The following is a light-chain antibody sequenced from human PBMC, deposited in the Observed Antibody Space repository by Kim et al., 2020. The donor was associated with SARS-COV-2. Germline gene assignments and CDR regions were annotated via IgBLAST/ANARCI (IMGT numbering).Light chain of an antibody. Sequence: QSVLTQPPSVSGAPGQRVTISCTGTLSNIGAGYDVHWYQQVPGTAPKLLIYGHTNRPSGVPDRFSGSKSDTSASLAITGLQAEDEADYYCQSYDSSLNSYVFGTGTKVTVL. J-gene: IGLJ1*01. CDR2: GHT. CDR1: LSNIGAGYD. V-gene: IGLV1-40*01. CDR3: QSYDSSLNSYV.